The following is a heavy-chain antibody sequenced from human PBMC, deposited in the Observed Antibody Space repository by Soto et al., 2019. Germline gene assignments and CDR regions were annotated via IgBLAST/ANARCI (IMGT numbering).Heavy chain of an antibody. CDR2: IIPIFGTT. D-gene: IGHD3-3*01. V-gene: IGHV1-69*01. J-gene: IGHJ4*02. CDR1: ADSFSSYG. Sequence: QVQLVQSGAEVKEPGSAVKVSCKAPADSFSSYGISWVRQAPGQGLEWMGGIIPIFGTTNYAEKFQGRVTITADESTNTASMELSSLRSEDTALYFCARVFPDGWVETGVVRGYLDTWGRGTLVTVSS. CDR3: ARVFPDGWVETGVVRGYLDT.